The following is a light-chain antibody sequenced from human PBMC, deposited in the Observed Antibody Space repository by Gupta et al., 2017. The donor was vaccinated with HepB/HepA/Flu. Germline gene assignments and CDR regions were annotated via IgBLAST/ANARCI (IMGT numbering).Light chain of an antibody. Sequence: DIQMTQSPSSLSASVGDRVTMTCRASQGIGNDLGWYQQKPGKAPKRLIYAASTLQSGVSSRFSGSGSGTEFTLTISSLQPEDFATYYCLQNNNWWTFGQGTKVEMK. V-gene: IGKV1-17*01. CDR3: LQNNNWWT. CDR2: AAS. CDR1: QGIGND. J-gene: IGKJ1*01.